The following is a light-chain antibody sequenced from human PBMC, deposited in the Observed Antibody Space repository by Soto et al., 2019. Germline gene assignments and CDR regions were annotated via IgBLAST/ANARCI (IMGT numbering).Light chain of an antibody. Sequence: EIVLTQSPGTLSLSPGERATLSCRASQSVSSHLAWYQQKPGQAPRLLIYEASNRASGIPARFSGSGSGTEFTLTISSLEPEDFAGYDWEQRTTLPRTCGQGSKVEIK. CDR1: QSVSSH. CDR3: EQRTTLPRT. J-gene: IGKJ1*01. V-gene: IGKV3-11*01. CDR2: EAS.